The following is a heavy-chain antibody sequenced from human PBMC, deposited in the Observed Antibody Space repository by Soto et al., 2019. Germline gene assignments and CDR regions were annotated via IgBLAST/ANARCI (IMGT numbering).Heavy chain of an antibody. CDR2: IKSKTGGGTA. CDR1: GFNLSHPW. J-gene: IGHJ4*02. D-gene: IGHD3-9*01. CDR3: TTGIYYDILTGYHNVAY. V-gene: IGHV3-15*01. Sequence: GGSLRLSCVASGFNLSHPWMTWVRQAAGKGLEWVGRIKSKTGGGTADYAAPVKGRATISRDDSKNTVYLQMNSLKTEDTAVYYCTTGIYYDILTGYHNVAYWGQGALVTVSS.